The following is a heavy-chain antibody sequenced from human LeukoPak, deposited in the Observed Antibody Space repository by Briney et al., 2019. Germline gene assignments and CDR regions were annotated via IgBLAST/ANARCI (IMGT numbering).Heavy chain of an antibody. CDR3: ARGRPHGNDY. CDR1: GFTFTNYA. V-gene: IGHV3-23*01. Sequence: GGSLRLSCAASGFTFTNYAMSWVRQAPGKGLEWVSTASGSGGSTYYADSVKGRFTVSRDSSKNTLYLQMNSLRVEDTAVYYCARGRPHGNDYWGQGTLVTVSS. D-gene: IGHD4-23*01. J-gene: IGHJ4*02. CDR2: ASGSGGST.